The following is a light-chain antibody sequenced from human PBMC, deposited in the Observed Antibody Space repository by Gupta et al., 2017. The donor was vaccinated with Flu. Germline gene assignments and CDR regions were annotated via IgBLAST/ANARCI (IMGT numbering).Light chain of an antibody. CDR3: QQYNNWPPVS. CDR2: GAS. Sequence: EIVMTQSPATLSVSPGERATLSCRASQSVSSNLAWYQQKPGQAPRLLIYGASTRATGIPARFSGSGYGTEFTLTISSRQSEDFAVYYCQQYNNWPPVSFGQGTKLEIK. J-gene: IGKJ2*03. V-gene: IGKV3-15*01. CDR1: QSVSSN.